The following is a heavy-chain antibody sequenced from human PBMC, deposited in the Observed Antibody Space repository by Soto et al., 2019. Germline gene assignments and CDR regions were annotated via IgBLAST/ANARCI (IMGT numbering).Heavy chain of an antibody. J-gene: IGHJ5*02. CDR2: ISYDGNNK. D-gene: IGHD2-8*01. V-gene: IGHV3-30*18. CDR1: GFTFSSFG. CDR3: AKDFRGCTSSVCLHNWFDP. Sequence: QVQLVESGGGVVQPGRSLRLSCAASGFTFSSFGVHWVRQAPGKGLEWVAVISYDGNNKYYADSVKGRSTISRDNSRKMVYLQMDSLRAEDTAVYYCAKDFRGCTSSVCLHNWFDPWGQGTLVTVSS.